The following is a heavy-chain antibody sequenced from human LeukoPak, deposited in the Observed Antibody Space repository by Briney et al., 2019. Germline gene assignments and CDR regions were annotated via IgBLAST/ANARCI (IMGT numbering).Heavy chain of an antibody. CDR1: GFTFSSFA. Sequence: GGFLRLSCAASGFTFSSFAMTWVRQAPGKGLEWVSTISGPGDSTYHADSVKGRFTISRDNSKNTLYLQMNSLRAEDTAIFYCARSHSGVYYYWVYWGQGTLVTVSS. CDR3: ARSHSGVYYYWVY. J-gene: IGHJ4*02. D-gene: IGHD3-22*01. CDR2: ISGPGDST. V-gene: IGHV3-23*01.